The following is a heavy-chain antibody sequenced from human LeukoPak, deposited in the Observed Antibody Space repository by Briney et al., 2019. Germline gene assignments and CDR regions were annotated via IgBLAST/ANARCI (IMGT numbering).Heavy chain of an antibody. J-gene: IGHJ4*02. CDR1: GFAFSSNG. D-gene: IGHD6-6*01. CDR3: ARDWGTSSLYLVN. CDR2: IQNDGNNK. Sequence: PGGSLRLSCAASGFAFSSNGMHWVRQAPGKGLECVAFIQNDGNNKKYADSVKGRFTISRDNSKNTLYLQTNSLRDEDTAVYYCARDWGTSSLYLVNWGQGTLVTVSS. V-gene: IGHV3-30*02.